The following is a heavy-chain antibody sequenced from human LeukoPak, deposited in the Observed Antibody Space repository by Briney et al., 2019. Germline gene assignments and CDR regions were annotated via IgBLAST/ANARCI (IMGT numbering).Heavy chain of an antibody. D-gene: IGHD6-13*01. J-gene: IGHJ4*02. CDR3: ARGLFVGPHPVHIAAAGPFDY. V-gene: IGHV4-34*01. Sequence: PSETLSLTCAAYGGSFSGYYWSWIRQPPGKGLEWIGEINHSGSTNYNPSLKSRVTISVDTSKNQFSLKLSSVTAADTAVYYCARGLFVGPHPVHIAAAGPFDYWGQGTLVTVSS. CDR1: GGSFSGYY. CDR2: INHSGST.